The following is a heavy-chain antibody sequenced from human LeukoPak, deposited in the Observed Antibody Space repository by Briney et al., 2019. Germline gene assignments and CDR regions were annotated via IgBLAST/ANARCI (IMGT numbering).Heavy chain of an antibody. CDR3: AKGGLVHPLHI. CDR2: INGNGGST. J-gene: IGHJ3*02. CDR1: GFIFSSYW. D-gene: IGHD3/OR15-3a*01. Sequence: GGSLRLSCAASGFIFSSYWMHWVRQAPGKGLEWVSGINGNGGSTYNADSVKGRFTISRDNSKNTLYLQMNSLRAEDTAVYYCAKGGLVHPLHIWGQGTMVTVSS. V-gene: IGHV3-23*01.